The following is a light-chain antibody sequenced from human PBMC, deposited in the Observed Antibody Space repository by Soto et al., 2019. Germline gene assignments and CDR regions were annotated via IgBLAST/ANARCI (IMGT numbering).Light chain of an antibody. CDR3: QQYNNWPWT. J-gene: IGKJ1*01. CDR1: QSVSGSY. V-gene: IGKV3-15*01. CDR2: VAS. Sequence: ENVLTQSPGTLSLSPGERANLSCRASQSVSGSYLAWYQQKPGQAPRLLIYVASTRATGIPARFSGSGSGTEFTLTISSLQSEDFAVYYCQQYNNWPWTFGQGTKVDI.